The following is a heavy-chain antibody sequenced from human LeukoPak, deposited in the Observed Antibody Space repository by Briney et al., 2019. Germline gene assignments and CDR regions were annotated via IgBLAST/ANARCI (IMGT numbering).Heavy chain of an antibody. CDR2: MNPNSGDT. CDR1: GYTFTSYD. V-gene: IGHV1-8*01. CDR3: ASEGHDCGDYGWIE. Sequence: ASVKVSCKASGYTFTSYDINWVRQATGQGLEWMGWMNPNSGDTGYAQKFQGRVTMTRNTSISTAYMELSSLRSEDTAVYYCASEGHDCGDYGWIEWGQGTLVTVSS. D-gene: IGHD4-17*01. J-gene: IGHJ4*02.